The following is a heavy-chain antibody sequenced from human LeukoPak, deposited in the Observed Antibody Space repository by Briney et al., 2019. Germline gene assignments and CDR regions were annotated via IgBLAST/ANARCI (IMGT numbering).Heavy chain of an antibody. Sequence: PAEPLSLTCGVYDVPFTGYYWSWIRQPPGKGLEWIGEMNHRGSTNYNPSLKSRVNISIDTSTNQFSLNLTSVTAADTAIYYCARGWGILRDWFDPWGQGTLVTVSS. CDR1: DVPFTGYY. D-gene: IGHD7-27*01. CDR3: ARGWGILRDWFDP. CDR2: MNHRGST. J-gene: IGHJ5*02. V-gene: IGHV4-34*01.